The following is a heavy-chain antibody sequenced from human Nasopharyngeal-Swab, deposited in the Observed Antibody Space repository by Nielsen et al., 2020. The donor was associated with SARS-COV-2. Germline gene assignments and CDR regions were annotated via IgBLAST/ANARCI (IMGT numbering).Heavy chain of an antibody. CDR3: AKDLPFERIAVAGTAFDY. D-gene: IGHD6-19*01. CDR1: GFTFSSYG. CDR2: IWYDGSNK. V-gene: IGHV3-33*06. Sequence: GESLKISCAASGFTFSSYGMHWVRQAPGKGLEWVAVIWYDGSNKYYADSVKGRFTISRDNSKNTLYLQMNSLRAEDTAVYYCAKDLPFERIAVAGTAFDYWGQGTLVTVSS. J-gene: IGHJ4*02.